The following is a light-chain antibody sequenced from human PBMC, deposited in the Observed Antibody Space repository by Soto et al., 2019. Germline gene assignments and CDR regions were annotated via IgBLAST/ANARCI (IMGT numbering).Light chain of an antibody. V-gene: IGKV3-11*01. Sequence: EIVLTQSPATLSLSPWERATLSCRASQSVSSYLAWYQQKPGQAPRLLIYDASNRATGIPARFSGSGSGTDFTLTISSLEPEDFAVYYCQQRSNWPPITFGQGTRLENK. CDR1: QSVSSY. CDR2: DAS. CDR3: QQRSNWPPIT. J-gene: IGKJ5*01.